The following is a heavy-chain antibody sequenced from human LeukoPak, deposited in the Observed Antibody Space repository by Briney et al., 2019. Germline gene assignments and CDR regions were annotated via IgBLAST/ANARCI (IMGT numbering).Heavy chain of an antibody. Sequence: SETLSLTCTVSGGSISSYYWSWIRQRPGKGLEWIGYVCYSGSTYYNPSLTSRVTISVDTSKNQFSLKLSSVTAADTAVYYCAGGLTVTTINTTRNWFDPWGQGTLVTVSS. J-gene: IGHJ5*02. V-gene: IGHV4-59*12. CDR3: AGGLTVTTINTTRNWFDP. D-gene: IGHD4-17*01. CDR1: GGSISSYY. CDR2: VCYSGST.